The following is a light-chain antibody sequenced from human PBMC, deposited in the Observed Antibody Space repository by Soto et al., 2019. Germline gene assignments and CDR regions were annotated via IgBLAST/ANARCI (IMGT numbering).Light chain of an antibody. CDR2: LGS. Sequence: DIVMTQSPLSLPVTPGEPASVSFRASESLLHSNGYNYLDWYLQKPGQSPQLLIYLGSNRASGVPDRFSGSGSGTDFTLKISRVEAEDVGVYYCMQPLQSWTLGQGTKVDI. V-gene: IGKV2-28*01. CDR3: MQPLQSWT. CDR1: ESLLHSNGYNY. J-gene: IGKJ1*01.